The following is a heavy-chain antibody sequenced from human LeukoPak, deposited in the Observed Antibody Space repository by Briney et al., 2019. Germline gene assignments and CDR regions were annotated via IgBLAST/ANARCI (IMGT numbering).Heavy chain of an antibody. CDR2: ISSNSRYI. Sequence: GGSLRLSCAASGFTFSSYGMHWVRQAPGKGLEWVSAISSNSRYIFYADSVKGRFTISRDNANVLYLQMNSLRAEDTAVYYCARDQEPKMRLGYCRGGSCYPDYWGQGTLVTVSS. D-gene: IGHD2-15*01. CDR1: GFTFSSYG. J-gene: IGHJ4*02. V-gene: IGHV3-21*06. CDR3: ARDQEPKMRLGYCRGGSCYPDY.